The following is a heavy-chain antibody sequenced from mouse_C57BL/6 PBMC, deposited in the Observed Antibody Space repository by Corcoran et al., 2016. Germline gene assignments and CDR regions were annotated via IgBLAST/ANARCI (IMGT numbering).Heavy chain of an antibody. CDR3: AKFITTVVANPWYFDV. V-gene: IGHV1-81*01. J-gene: IGHJ1*03. CDR2: IYPRSGNT. D-gene: IGHD1-1*01. Sequence: QVQLQQSGAELARPGASVKLSCKASGYTFTSYGISWVKQRTGQGLEWIGEIYPRSGNTYYNEKFKGKATLTADKSSSTAYMELRSLTSEDSAVYFCAKFITTVVANPWYFDVWGTGTTVTVSS. CDR1: GYTFTSYG.